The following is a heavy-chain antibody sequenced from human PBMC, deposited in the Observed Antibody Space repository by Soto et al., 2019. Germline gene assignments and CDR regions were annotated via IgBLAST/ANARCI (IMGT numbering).Heavy chain of an antibody. CDR2: INHSGST. D-gene: IGHD3-16*02. V-gene: IGHV4-34*01. CDR3: ARFGGITFGGVIVPSFDY. CDR1: GGSFSGYY. J-gene: IGHJ4*02. Sequence: SETLSLTCAVYGGSFSGYYWSWIRQPPGKGLEWIGEINHSGSTNYNPSLKSRVTISVDTSKNQFSLKLSSVTAADTAVYYCARFGGITFGGVIVPSFDYWGQGTLVTVSS.